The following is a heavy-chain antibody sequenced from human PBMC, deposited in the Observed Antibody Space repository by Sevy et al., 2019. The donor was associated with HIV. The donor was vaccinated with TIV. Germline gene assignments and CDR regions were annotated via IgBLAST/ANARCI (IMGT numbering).Heavy chain of an antibody. J-gene: IGHJ4*02. D-gene: IGHD3-22*01. Sequence: ASVKVSCKASGYTFTDYYIHWVRRAPGQGLEWMGRINPDSGGTNYAQIFQGRVAMTTDTSISTAYMELSSLRSDDTAVYFCARVLLSYDSSGYRFDYWGQGTLVTVSS. V-gene: IGHV1-2*06. CDR2: INPDSGGT. CDR1: GYTFTDYY. CDR3: ARVLLSYDSSGYRFDY.